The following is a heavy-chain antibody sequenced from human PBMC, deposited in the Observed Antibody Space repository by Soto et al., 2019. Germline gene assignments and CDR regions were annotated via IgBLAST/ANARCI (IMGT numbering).Heavy chain of an antibody. Sequence: QVHLVQSGAEVKQPGASVRVSCKASGYTFTNYDITWVRQATGPGLEWLGWMNPDRENTGSPQKFQGRVTMTVNNSINTAYMELTSLRSEDTAVYYCTRAQFEFGSYFGLDVWGQGTTVTVSS. V-gene: IGHV1-8*01. D-gene: IGHD3-10*01. CDR1: GYTFTNYD. CDR3: TRAQFEFGSYFGLDV. CDR2: MNPDRENT. J-gene: IGHJ6*02.